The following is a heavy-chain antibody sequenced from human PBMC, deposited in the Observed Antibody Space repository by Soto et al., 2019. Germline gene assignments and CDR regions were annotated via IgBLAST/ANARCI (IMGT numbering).Heavy chain of an antibody. CDR2: VYHSGRT. D-gene: IGHD3-22*01. CDR1: GYSITTGYY. CDR3: ARGVNYYDSSGFYPRDY. V-gene: IGHV4-38-2*01. Sequence: SETLSLTCAVSGYSITTGYYWGWVRRPPGKGVEWIGSVYHSGRTSYNPSLESRVTISVDTSSNQFSLRLSSVTAADTAVYYWARGVNYYDSSGFYPRDYWGQGILVTVSS. J-gene: IGHJ4*02.